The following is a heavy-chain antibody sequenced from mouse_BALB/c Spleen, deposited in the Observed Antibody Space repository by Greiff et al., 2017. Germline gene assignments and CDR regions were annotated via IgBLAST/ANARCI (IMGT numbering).Heavy chain of an antibody. CDR3: ARDEEDYGSSSFDY. J-gene: IGHJ2*01. Sequence: DVKLVESGGGLVQPGGSLKLSCAASGFTFSSYGMSWVRQTPDKRLELVATINSNGGSTYYPDSVKGRFTISRDNAKNTLYLQMSSLKSEDTAMYYCARDEEDYGSSSFDYWGQGTTLTVSS. CDR1: GFTFSSYG. V-gene: IGHV5-6-3*01. CDR2: INSNGGST. D-gene: IGHD1-1*01.